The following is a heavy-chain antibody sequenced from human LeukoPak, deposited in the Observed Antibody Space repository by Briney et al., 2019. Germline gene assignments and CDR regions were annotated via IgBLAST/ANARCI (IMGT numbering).Heavy chain of an antibody. Sequence: GESLRISCKGSGYSFTSYWISWVRQMPGKGLEWVGRIDPSDSYTNYSPSFQGHVTISADKSISTAYLQWSSLKASDTAMYYCAILGYCSSTSCYEGGYWFDPWGQGTLVTVSS. CDR2: IDPSDSYT. J-gene: IGHJ5*02. CDR3: AILGYCSSTSCYEGGYWFDP. D-gene: IGHD2-2*01. V-gene: IGHV5-10-1*01. CDR1: GYSFTSYW.